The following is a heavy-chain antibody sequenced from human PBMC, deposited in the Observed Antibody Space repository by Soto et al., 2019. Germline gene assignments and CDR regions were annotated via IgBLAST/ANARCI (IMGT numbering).Heavy chain of an antibody. Sequence: GGSLRLSCAASGFTFSSYGMHGVRQAPGKGLEWVAVISYDGSNKQYADSVKGRFTISRDNSQNTLYLQMNSLRAEDTAVYYCAKDAYYDILPHFDFWGQGTLVTVSS. V-gene: IGHV3-30*18. J-gene: IGHJ4*02. CDR3: AKDAYYDILPHFDF. D-gene: IGHD3-9*01. CDR2: ISYDGSNK. CDR1: GFTFSSYG.